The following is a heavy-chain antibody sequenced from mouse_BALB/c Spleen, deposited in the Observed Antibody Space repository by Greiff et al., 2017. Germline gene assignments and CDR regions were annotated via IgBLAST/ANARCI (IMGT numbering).Heavy chain of an antibody. CDR1: GFSLTSYG. CDR3: ASQRGLRDSFDY. V-gene: IGHV2-9*02. Sequence: VKVVESGPGLVAPSQSLSITCTVSGFSLTSYGVHWVRQPPGKGLEWLGVIWAGGSTNYNSALMSRLSISKDNSKSQVFLKMNSLQTDDTAMYYCASQRGLRDSFDYWGQGTTLTVSS. D-gene: IGHD2-4*01. J-gene: IGHJ2*01. CDR2: IWAGGST.